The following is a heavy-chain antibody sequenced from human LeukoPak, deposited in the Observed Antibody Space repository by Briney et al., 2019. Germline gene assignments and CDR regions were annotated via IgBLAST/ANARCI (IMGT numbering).Heavy chain of an antibody. V-gene: IGHV3-53*01. Sequence: GGSLRLSCAASGFTVGSNYMSWARKAPGKGLEWVSVIYGGGSTYYTDSVKGRFTISRDNSKNTLYLQMNSLRAGDTAVYYCARETSGSAGYWGQGTLVTVSS. D-gene: IGHD5-12*01. CDR3: ARETSGSAGY. CDR2: IYGGGST. J-gene: IGHJ4*02. CDR1: GFTVGSNY.